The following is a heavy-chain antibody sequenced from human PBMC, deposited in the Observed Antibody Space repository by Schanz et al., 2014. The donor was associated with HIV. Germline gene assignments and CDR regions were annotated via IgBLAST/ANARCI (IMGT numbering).Heavy chain of an antibody. CDR2: ISGSGVST. CDR1: GFTFSNFA. J-gene: IGHJ4*02. CDR3: AKFGRLLGNFDD. Sequence: EVQMLESGGGSVQPGGSLRLSCAASGFTFSNFAMSWVRQAPGKGLEWVSSISGSGVSTFYAGSVKGRFAISRDKSKNTLYLQMNSLRVEDTAVYYCAKFGRLLGNFDDWGQGTLVTVSS. V-gene: IGHV3-23*01. D-gene: IGHD2-15*01.